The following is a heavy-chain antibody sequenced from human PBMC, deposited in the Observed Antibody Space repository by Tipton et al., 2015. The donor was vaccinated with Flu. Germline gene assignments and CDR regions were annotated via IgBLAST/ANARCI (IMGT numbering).Heavy chain of an antibody. CDR2: IFYSGYT. J-gene: IGHJ4*02. D-gene: IGHD2-8*01. Sequence: TLSLTCSVSGGSISSGGYYWSWIRQHPGRGLEWIGYIFYSGYTYYNPSLKSRVTVSVDTSKNQFSLILSAVTAADTAVYYCARGRRPRRPVLAPPGYFDYWGQGTLVTVSS. CDR1: GGSISSGGYY. V-gene: IGHV4-31*03. CDR3: ARGRRPRRPVLAPPGYFDY.